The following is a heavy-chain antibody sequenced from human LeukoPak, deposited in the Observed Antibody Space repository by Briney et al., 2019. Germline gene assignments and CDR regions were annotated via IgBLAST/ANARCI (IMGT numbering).Heavy chain of an antibody. CDR2: IYHSGST. V-gene: IGHV4-30-2*01. CDR3: ARDQDGMDV. J-gene: IGHJ6*02. Sequence: SQTLSLTCAVSGGSISSCGSSWSWIRQPPGKGLEWIGYIYHSGSTYYNPSLKSRVTISVDRSKNQFSLKLSSVTAADTAVYYCARDQDGMDVWGQGTTVTVSS. CDR1: GGSISSCGSS.